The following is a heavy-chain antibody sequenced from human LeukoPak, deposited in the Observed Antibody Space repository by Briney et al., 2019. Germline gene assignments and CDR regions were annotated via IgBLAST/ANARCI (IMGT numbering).Heavy chain of an antibody. D-gene: IGHD2-8*01. CDR1: GFNFSRNA. CDR2: ISNDAIHK. CDR3: LRSHNGVDDAFDI. Sequence: GGYLRLICAASGFNFSRNAIHWVRQAPGKGLEWGAVISNDAIHKCSGDSVKGRFTISRDNSENTLYVQMNSLRAEDTAVYYCLRSHNGVDDAFDIWGQGTIVSVSS. J-gene: IGHJ3*02. V-gene: IGHV3-30*04.